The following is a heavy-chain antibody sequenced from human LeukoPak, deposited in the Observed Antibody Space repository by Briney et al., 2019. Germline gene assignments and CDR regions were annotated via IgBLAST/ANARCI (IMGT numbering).Heavy chain of an antibody. V-gene: IGHV3-7*01. J-gene: IGHJ1*01. CDR3: AKLAKYFYGSETYYFFKH. D-gene: IGHD3-10*01. Sequence: PGGSLRLSCAASGFSFTTYWMSWVRQAPGKGLEWVANIKQDGTEKYYVDSVKGRFTISRENAENSLYLQMNSLRVEDTAVYYCAKLAKYFYGSETYYFFKHWGQGTPVTASS. CDR1: GFSFTTYW. CDR2: IKQDGTEK.